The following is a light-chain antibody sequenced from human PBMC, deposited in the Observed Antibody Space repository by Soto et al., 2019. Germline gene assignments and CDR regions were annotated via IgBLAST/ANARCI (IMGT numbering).Light chain of an antibody. CDR3: QQHSYLPGT. Sequence: EIVLTQSPATLSLSPGERATLSCRASQSVSSYLAWYQQKPGQAPRLLIYDASNRATGIPARFSGSGSGTDFPITISSLAHEDFVFYYWQQHSYLPGTFGPGTKVDIK. J-gene: IGKJ3*01. V-gene: IGKV3-11*01. CDR2: DAS. CDR1: QSVSSY.